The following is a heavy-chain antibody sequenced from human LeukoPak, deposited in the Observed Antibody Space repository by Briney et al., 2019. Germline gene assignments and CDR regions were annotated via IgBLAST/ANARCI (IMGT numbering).Heavy chain of an antibody. Sequence: SQTLSLTCTVSGGSISSSSSYWAWIRQPPGKGLEWIGSIYYSGTTHYNPSLESRVTISVDTSKNQFSLKLASVTAADTAIYYCAKGAGGFSYYNWFDPWGQGTLVTVSS. CDR1: GGSISSSSSY. V-gene: IGHV4-39*07. D-gene: IGHD5-18*01. CDR2: IYYSGTT. J-gene: IGHJ5*02. CDR3: AKGAGGFSYYNWFDP.